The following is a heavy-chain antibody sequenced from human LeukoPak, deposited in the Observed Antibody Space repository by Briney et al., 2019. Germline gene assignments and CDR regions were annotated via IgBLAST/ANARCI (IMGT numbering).Heavy chain of an antibody. D-gene: IGHD3-3*01. CDR3: ASHPTPYYDFWSGYYSYFDY. CDR2: IYYSGST. J-gene: IGHJ4*02. V-gene: IGHV4-39*01. Sequence: SETLSLTCTVSGGSISSSSYYWGWIRQPPGKGLEWIGCIYYSGSTYHNPSLKSRVTISVDTSKNQFSLKLSSVTAADTAVYYCASHPTPYYDFWSGYYSYFDYWGQGTLVTVSS. CDR1: GGSISSSSYY.